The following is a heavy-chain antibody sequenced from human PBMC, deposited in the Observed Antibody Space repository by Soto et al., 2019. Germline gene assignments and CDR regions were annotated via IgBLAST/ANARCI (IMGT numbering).Heavy chain of an antibody. CDR2: ISYDGSNK. J-gene: IGHJ6*02. D-gene: IGHD5-18*01. Sequence: QVQLVESGGGVVQPGRSLRLSCAASGFTFSSYAMHWVRQAPGKGLEWVAVISYDGSNKYYADSVKGRFTISRDNSKNTLYLQMNSLRAEDTAVYYCARDLAANTAMADYYYYYGMDVWGQGTTVTVSS. V-gene: IGHV3-30-3*01. CDR1: GFTFSSYA. CDR3: ARDLAANTAMADYYYYYGMDV.